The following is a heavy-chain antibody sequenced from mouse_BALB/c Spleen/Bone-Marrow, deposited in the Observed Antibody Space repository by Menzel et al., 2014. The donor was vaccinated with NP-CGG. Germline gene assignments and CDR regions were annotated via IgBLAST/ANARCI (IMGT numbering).Heavy chain of an antibody. D-gene: IGHD2-4*01. J-gene: IGHJ3*01. CDR2: ISSGGSYT. CDR3: ARQDYDWFAY. Sequence: QVVESGGDLVKPGGSLKLSCAASGFTFSSYGMSWVRQTPDKRLEWVATISSGGSYTYYPDSVKGRLTISRDNAKNTLYLQMSSLKSEDTAMYYCARQDYDWFAYWGQGTLVTVSA. CDR1: GFTFSSYG. V-gene: IGHV5-6*01.